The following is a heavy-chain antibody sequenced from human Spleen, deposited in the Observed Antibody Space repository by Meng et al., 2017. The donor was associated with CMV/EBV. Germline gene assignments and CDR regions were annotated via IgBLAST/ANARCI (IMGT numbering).Heavy chain of an antibody. Sequence: QVPLQQWGAGLLKPSETLSLTCAVYGGSFSGYYWTWIRQPPGKGLEWIGESNHGGSTNYNPSLNSRVTISVDTSKNQFSLKLSSVTAADTAVYYCARGPRPLRFLEWLFGFDPWGQGTLVTVSS. CDR3: ARGPRPLRFLEWLFGFDP. J-gene: IGHJ5*02. CDR2: SNHGGST. CDR1: GGSFSGYY. D-gene: IGHD3-3*01. V-gene: IGHV4-34*01.